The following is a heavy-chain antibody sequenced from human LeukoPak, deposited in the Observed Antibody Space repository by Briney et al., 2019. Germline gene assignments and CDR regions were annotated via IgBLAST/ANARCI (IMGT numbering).Heavy chain of an antibody. Sequence: KSSETLSLTCSVSGASVSNHYCTWIRQPPGKRLEWIGYAYYSGSTNYNASLKSRVTISVDTSKNQFSLRPNSVTAADTAVYYCAISYGGYVLDSWGQGTLVIVSS. V-gene: IGHV4-59*02. CDR2: AYYSGST. J-gene: IGHJ4*02. CDR3: AISYGGYVLDS. D-gene: IGHD5-12*01. CDR1: GASVSNHY.